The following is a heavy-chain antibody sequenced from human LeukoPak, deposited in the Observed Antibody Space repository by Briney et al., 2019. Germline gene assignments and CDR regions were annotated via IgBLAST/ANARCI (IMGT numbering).Heavy chain of an antibody. Sequence: SETLSLTCAVYGGSFSGYYWSWIRQPPGKGLEWIGEINHSGSTNYNPSLKSRVAISVDTSKNQCSLKLSSVTAADTAVYYCSRGGKGGYGPSPRKNWFDPWGQGTLVTVSS. CDR2: INHSGST. V-gene: IGHV4-34*01. D-gene: IGHD5-12*01. CDR3: SRGGKGGYGPSPRKNWFDP. J-gene: IGHJ5*02. CDR1: GGSFSGYY.